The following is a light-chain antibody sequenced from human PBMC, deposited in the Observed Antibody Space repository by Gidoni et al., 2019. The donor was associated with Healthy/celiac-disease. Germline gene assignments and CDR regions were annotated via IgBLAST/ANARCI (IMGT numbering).Light chain of an antibody. CDR2: EVS. J-gene: IGLJ3*02. Sequence: QSALTQPASVSGSPGQSITISCTGTSSDVGSYNLVSWYQQHTGKAPKLMIYEVSKRPSGVSNRFSGSKSGNTASLTISGLQAEDEADYYCCSDAGSSTLVFGGGTKLTVL. CDR3: CSDAGSSTLV. CDR1: SSDVGSYNL. V-gene: IGLV2-23*02.